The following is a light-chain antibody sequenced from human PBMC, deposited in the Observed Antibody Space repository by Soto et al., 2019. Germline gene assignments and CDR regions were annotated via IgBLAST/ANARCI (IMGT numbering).Light chain of an antibody. CDR3: QTWGTGIHV. CDR2: LNSDGSH. CDR1: SGHSSYA. Sequence: QSVLTQSPSASASLGASVKLTCTLSSGHSSYAIAWHQQQPEKGPRYLMKLNSDGSHSKGDGIPDRFSGSSSGAERYLPISSLQSEDEADYYCQTWGTGIHVFGTGTKLTVL. J-gene: IGLJ1*01. V-gene: IGLV4-69*01.